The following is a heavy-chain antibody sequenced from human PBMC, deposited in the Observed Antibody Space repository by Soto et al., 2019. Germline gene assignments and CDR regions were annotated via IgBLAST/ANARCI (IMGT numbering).Heavy chain of an antibody. CDR3: ARDTLITMVRGVTYYYGMDV. Sequence: EVQLVESGGGLVQPGGSLRLSCAASGFTFSSYWMSWVRQAPGKGLEWVANIKQDGSEKYYVDSVKGRFTISRDNAKNSLYLQMNSLRAEDTAVYYCARDTLITMVRGVTYYYGMDVWGQGTTVTVSS. CDR1: GFTFSSYW. V-gene: IGHV3-7*05. J-gene: IGHJ6*02. D-gene: IGHD3-10*01. CDR2: IKQDGSEK.